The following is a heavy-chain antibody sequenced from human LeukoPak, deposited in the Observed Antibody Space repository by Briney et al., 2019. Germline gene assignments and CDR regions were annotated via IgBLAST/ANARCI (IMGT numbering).Heavy chain of an antibody. CDR1: GGSISSGGYS. CDR3: ARGLGSGSTDY. J-gene: IGHJ4*02. D-gene: IGHD1-26*01. V-gene: IGHV4-30-2*01. CDR2: IYHSGST. Sequence: SQTLSLTCAVSGGSISSGGYSWSWIRQPPGKGLEWIGYIYHSGSTYYNPSLKSRVTISVDRSKNQFSLKLSSVTAADTAVYYCARGLGSGSTDYWGQGTLVTVSS.